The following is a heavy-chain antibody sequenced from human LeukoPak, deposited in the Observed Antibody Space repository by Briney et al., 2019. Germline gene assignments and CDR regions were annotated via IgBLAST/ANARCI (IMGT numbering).Heavy chain of an antibody. CDR1: GFTFSSYS. V-gene: IGHV3-48*01. J-gene: IGHJ4*02. CDR2: ISSSSSTI. Sequence: PGGSLRLSCAASGFTFSSYSMNWVRQAPGKGLEWVSYISSSSSTIYYADSVKGRFTISRDNAKNSLYLQMNRLRAEDTAVYYCAREEWLRFNGYWGQGTLVTVSS. D-gene: IGHD5-12*01. CDR3: AREEWLRFNGY.